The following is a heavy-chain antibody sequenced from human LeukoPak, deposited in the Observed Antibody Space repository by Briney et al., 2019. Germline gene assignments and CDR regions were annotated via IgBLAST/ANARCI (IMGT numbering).Heavy chain of an antibody. CDR3: AILYYGSGSYSWYYYYYMDV. D-gene: IGHD3-10*01. J-gene: IGHJ6*03. V-gene: IGHV5-51*01. CDR1: GYSFTSYW. Sequence: KPGESLKISCKGSGYSFTSYWIGWVRQMPGKGLEWMGIIYPGDSDTRYSPSFQGQVTISADKSISTAYLQWSSLKASDTAMSYCAILYYGSGSYSWYYYYYMDVWGKGTTVTVSS. CDR2: IYPGDSDT.